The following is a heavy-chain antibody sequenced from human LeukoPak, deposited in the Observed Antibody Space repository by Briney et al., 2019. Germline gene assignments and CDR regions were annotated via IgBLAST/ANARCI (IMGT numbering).Heavy chain of an antibody. V-gene: IGHV4-34*01. Sequence: SETLSLTCAVYGGSFSGYYWSWIRQPPGKGLEWIGEINQRGSTDYNPSLKSRVTISVDTSKNQFSLKLSSVTAADTAVYHCARGYGSGSYYKYWGQGTLVTVSS. CDR2: INQRGST. CDR1: GGSFSGYY. D-gene: IGHD3-10*01. J-gene: IGHJ4*02. CDR3: ARGYGSGSYYKY.